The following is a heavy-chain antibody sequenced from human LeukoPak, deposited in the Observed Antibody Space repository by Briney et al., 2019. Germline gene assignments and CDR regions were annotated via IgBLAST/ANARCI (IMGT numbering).Heavy chain of an antibody. Sequence: GGSLRLSCAASGFTFSSYGMHWVRQAPGKGLEWVAVIWYDGSNKYYADSVKGRFTISRGNSKNTLYLQMNSLRAEDTAVYYCARDRTAKMATITDYWGQGTLVTVSS. J-gene: IGHJ4*02. CDR1: GFTFSSYG. CDR3: ARDRTAKMATITDY. V-gene: IGHV3-33*01. CDR2: IWYDGSNK. D-gene: IGHD5-12*01.